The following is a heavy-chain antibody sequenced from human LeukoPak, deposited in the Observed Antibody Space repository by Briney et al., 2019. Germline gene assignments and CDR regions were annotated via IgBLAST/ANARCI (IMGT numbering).Heavy chain of an antibody. Sequence: QPGGSLRLSCAASGLTFSIYEMNGVRQAPGKGLEWVGFIRSKTYGGTTEYAASVKGRLTISRDDSGSIAYLQMNSLKTEDTAVYYCTRVNHYGSGTYYIGSFDYWGQGALVTVSS. D-gene: IGHD3-10*01. V-gene: IGHV3-49*04. J-gene: IGHJ4*02. CDR2: IRSKTYGGTT. CDR1: GLTFSIYE. CDR3: TRVNHYGSGTYYIGSFDY.